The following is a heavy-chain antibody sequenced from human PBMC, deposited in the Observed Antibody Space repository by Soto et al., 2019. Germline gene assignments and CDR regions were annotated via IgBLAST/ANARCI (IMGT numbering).Heavy chain of an antibody. V-gene: IGHV3-21*01. CDR1: GFIFSNYA. Sequence: EVQLVDSGGGLVKPGGSLRLSCVASGFIFSNYAMNWVRQAPGKGLEWVSSISSSTSSIYYADSVKGRFTISRDNAKNSRYLQMNSLRAEDTAVYYCASGTGSDFWSDHDYWGQGTLVTVS. J-gene: IGHJ4*02. CDR3: ASGTGSDFWSDHDY. CDR2: ISSSTSSI. D-gene: IGHD3-3*01.